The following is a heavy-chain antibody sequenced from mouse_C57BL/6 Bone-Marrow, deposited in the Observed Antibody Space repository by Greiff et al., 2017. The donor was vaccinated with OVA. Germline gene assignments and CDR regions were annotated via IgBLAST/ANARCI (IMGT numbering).Heavy chain of an antibody. CDR2: IYPRSGNT. J-gene: IGHJ2*01. CDR3: ARSRVITTVVATEYFDY. CDR1: GYTFTSYG. V-gene: IGHV1-81*01. Sequence: VKLVESGAELARPGASVKLSCKASGYTFTSYGISWVKQRTGQGLEWIGEIYPRSGNTYYNEKFKGKATLTADKSSSTAYMELRSLTSEDSAVYFCARSRVITTVVATEYFDYWGQGTTLTVSS. D-gene: IGHD1-1*01.